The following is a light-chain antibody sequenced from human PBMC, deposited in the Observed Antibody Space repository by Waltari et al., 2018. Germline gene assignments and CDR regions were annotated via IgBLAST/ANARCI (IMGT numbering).Light chain of an antibody. CDR1: PAAVPNGHF. Sequence: QTVVTQEPSLTGSPGGTVTPPCASSPAAVPNGHFPNWFQQKPGQAPRTLVYSTTNKHSWTPARFSGSLVGGKAALTLSGVQPEDEADYYCLLYYGATWVFGGGTKLTVL. CDR3: LLYYGATWV. J-gene: IGLJ3*02. V-gene: IGLV7-43*01. CDR2: STT.